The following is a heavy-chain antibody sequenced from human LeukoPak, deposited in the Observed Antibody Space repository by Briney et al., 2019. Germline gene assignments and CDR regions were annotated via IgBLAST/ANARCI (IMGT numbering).Heavy chain of an antibody. V-gene: IGHV3-21*01. D-gene: IGHD2-2*02. Sequence: GGSLRRSCAASGFTFSSYSMNWVRQAPGKGLEWVSSISSSSSYIYYADSVKGRFTISRDKAKNSLYLQMNSLRAEDTAVYYCARDGIVVVPAAIEHYYYYGMDVWGQGTTVTVSS. CDR1: GFTFSSYS. CDR3: ARDGIVVVPAAIEHYYYYGMDV. J-gene: IGHJ6*02. CDR2: ISSSSSYI.